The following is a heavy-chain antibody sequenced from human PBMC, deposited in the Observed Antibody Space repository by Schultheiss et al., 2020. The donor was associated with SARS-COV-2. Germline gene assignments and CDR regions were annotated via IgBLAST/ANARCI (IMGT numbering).Heavy chain of an antibody. CDR1: GGSISSYY. D-gene: IGHD3-16*01. CDR3: ARHIPGEKSAFDI. J-gene: IGHJ3*02. CDR2: INHSGST. V-gene: IGHV4-34*01. Sequence: SETLSLTCTVSGGSISSYYWSWIRQPPGKGLEWIGEINHSGSTNYNPSLKSRVTISVDTSKNQFSLKLSSVTAADTAVYYCARHIPGEKSAFDIWGQGTMVTVSS.